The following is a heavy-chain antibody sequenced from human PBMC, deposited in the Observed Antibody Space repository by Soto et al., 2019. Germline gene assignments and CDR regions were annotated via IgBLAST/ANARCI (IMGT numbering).Heavy chain of an antibody. CDR3: ARVGSNYDILTGLYGMDV. D-gene: IGHD3-9*01. CDR1: GYTFTSYG. J-gene: IGHJ6*02. Sequence: ASVKVSCKASGYTFTSYGISWARQAPGQGLEWMGWISAYNGNTNYAQKLQGRVTMTTDTSTSTAYMELRSLRSDDTAVYYCARVGSNYDILTGLYGMDVWGQGTTVTVSS. CDR2: ISAYNGNT. V-gene: IGHV1-18*04.